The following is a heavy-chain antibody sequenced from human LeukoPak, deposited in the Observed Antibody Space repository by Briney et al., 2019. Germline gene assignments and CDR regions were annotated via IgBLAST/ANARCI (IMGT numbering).Heavy chain of an antibody. CDR1: GGSISSYY. CDR2: IYYSGST. CDR3: ARGVRIDFWSGYYAFDI. D-gene: IGHD3-3*01. Sequence: SETLSLTCTVSGGSISSYYWSWIRQPPGKGLEWIGYIYYSGSTNYNPSLKSRVTISVDTSKNQFSLKLSSVTAADTAVYYCARGVRIDFWSGYYAFDIWGQGTMVTVSS. V-gene: IGHV4-59*01. J-gene: IGHJ3*02.